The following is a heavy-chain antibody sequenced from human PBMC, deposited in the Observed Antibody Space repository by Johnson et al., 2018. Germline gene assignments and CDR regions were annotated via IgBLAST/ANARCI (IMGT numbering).Heavy chain of an antibody. Sequence: QVQLQESGPGLVTSSETLSLTCTVSGVSIRSFYWSWVRQAPGRGLEWIGYVYYSVNTNYNPTLKSRVIISVDPSKNQFSLNLSSATAADTAVYYCARVNMGQYYYDSTGYFDYWSQGTLVTVSS. CDR1: GVSIRSFY. V-gene: IGHV4-59*01. CDR3: ARVNMGQYYYDSTGYFDY. CDR2: VYYSVNT. D-gene: IGHD3-22*01. J-gene: IGHJ4*02.